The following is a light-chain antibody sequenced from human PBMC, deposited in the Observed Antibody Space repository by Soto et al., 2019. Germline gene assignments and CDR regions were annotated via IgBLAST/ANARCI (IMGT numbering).Light chain of an antibody. CDR3: KKYTNRPPLT. V-gene: IGKV3-15*01. J-gene: IGKJ4*01. CDR2: AAS. CDR1: QSVGSA. Sequence: EIVMTQSQATLSVSPGETATLSCRASQSVGSAVAWYQHKPGQAPRLLIVAASIRATGVPGRFSGGGSGTEFTLTISRLQSEDVAVYYCKKYTNRPPLTFGGGTTVEIK.